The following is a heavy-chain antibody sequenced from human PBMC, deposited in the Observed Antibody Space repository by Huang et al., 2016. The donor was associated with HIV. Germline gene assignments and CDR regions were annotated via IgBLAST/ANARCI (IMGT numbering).Heavy chain of an antibody. V-gene: IGHV5-51*01. Sequence: EVLLVQSGAELKEPGESLKISCKASGYGFSSYWIGWVLQKPGKGLEWIGIIYPRDSETNYSPSFDGQVTISADKSTRTAYLQWESLKAPDTAIYFCARQVDGFRSHFDFWGQGTLVSVSS. CDR3: ARQVDGFRSHFDF. D-gene: IGHD5-18*01. CDR2: IYPRDSET. CDR1: GYGFSSYW. J-gene: IGHJ4*02.